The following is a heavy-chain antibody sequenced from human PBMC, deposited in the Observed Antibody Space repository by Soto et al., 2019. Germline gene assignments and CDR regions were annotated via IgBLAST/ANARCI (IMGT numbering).Heavy chain of an antibody. Sequence: QVQLVESGGGVVQPGRSLRLSCAASGFTFSSYGMHWVRQAPGKGLEWVAVISYHGSNKYYADYVKGRFTMSRDNSKNTLYLQMNSLRAEDTAVYYCAKDLVSDSSGYYNGVGYWGQGTLVTVSS. CDR3: AKDLVSDSSGYYNGVGY. D-gene: IGHD3-22*01. V-gene: IGHV3-30*18. CDR1: GFTFSSYG. J-gene: IGHJ4*02. CDR2: ISYHGSNK.